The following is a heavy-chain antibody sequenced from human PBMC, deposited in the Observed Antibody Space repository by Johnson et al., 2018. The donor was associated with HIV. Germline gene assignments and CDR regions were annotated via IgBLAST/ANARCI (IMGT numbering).Heavy chain of an antibody. CDR2: ISGSGANT. CDR3: ARGGGSYDAGDAFDT. CDR1: GFTFNSYA. V-gene: IGHV3-23*04. D-gene: IGHD1-26*01. J-gene: IGHJ3*02. Sequence: VQLVESGGGLVQPGGSLRLSCAVSGFTFNSYAMSWVRQAPGKGLEWVSAISGSGANTYYADSVKGRFTISRDNSKNTLYLQMTSLRAEDTAVYYCARGGGSYDAGDAFDTWGQGTMVIVSS.